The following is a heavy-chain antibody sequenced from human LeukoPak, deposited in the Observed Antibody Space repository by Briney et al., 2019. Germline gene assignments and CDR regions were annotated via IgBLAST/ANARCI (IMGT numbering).Heavy chain of an antibody. CDR1: GGSISGPY. CDR2: VYYSGDT. Sequence: SQTLSLTCTVSGGSISGPYWSWIRQPPGKGLEWIAYVYYSGDTNYNPSLKSRAAISLDTSKNQFSLTVTSVTAADTAIYYCARHTYARPFDFWGQGTLVTVSS. V-gene: IGHV4-59*08. CDR3: ARHTYARPFDF. D-gene: IGHD6-6*01. J-gene: IGHJ4*02.